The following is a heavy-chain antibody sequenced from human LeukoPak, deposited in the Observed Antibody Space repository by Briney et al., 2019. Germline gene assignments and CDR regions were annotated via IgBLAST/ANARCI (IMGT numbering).Heavy chain of an antibody. V-gene: IGHV4-31*03. CDR3: ATTYGADGYAFDI. CDR2: IYYSGST. CDR1: GGSISSGGYY. D-gene: IGHD1-1*01. Sequence: SETLSLTCTISGGSISSGGYYWSWLRQHPGKGLEWIGYIYYSGSTYYNPSLKSRVTISVDTSKNQFSLKLSSVTAADTAVYYCATTYGADGYAFDIWGQGTMVTVSS. J-gene: IGHJ3*02.